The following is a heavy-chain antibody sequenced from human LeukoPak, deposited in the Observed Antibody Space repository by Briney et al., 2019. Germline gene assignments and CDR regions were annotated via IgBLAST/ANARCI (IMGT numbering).Heavy chain of an antibody. CDR3: ARDPIGFTMVRGAPS. V-gene: IGHV4-39*07. J-gene: IGHJ4*02. D-gene: IGHD3-10*01. CDR1: GGSISSSSYY. CDR2: IYYSGST. Sequence: PSETLSLTCTVSGGSISSSSYYWGWIRQPPGKGLEWIGSIYYSGSTYYNPSLKSRVTISVDTSKNQFSLKLSSVTAADTAVYYCARDPIGFTMVRGAPSWGQGTLVTVSS.